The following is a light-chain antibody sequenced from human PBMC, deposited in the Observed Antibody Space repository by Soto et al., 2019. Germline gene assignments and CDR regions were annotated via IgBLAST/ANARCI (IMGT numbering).Light chain of an antibody. CDR3: QQYFEWPPMT. J-gene: IGKJ1*01. CDR2: GAS. CDR1: ETVSTN. Sequence: EVVMTQSPATLSASPGERATLSCWASETVSTNLAWYQQKPGQAPRLLISGASTRAAGISDRFRGSWSGTEFTLTISSLRSEDSGIYYCQQYFEWPPMTFGQGTKVDI. V-gene: IGKV3-15*01.